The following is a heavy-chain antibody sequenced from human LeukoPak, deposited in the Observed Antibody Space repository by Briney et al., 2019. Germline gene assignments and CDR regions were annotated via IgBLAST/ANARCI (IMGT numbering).Heavy chain of an antibody. J-gene: IGHJ4*02. CDR2: IWYDGSNK. V-gene: IGHV3-33*01. Sequence: GRSLRLSCAASGFTFSSYGMHWVRQAPGKGLEWVAAIWYDGSNKYYADSVKGRFTISRDNSKNTLYLQMNSLRAEDTAVYYCASGVVAAIGGHFDYWGQGTLVTVSS. D-gene: IGHD5-12*01. CDR3: ASGVVAAIGGHFDY. CDR1: GFTFSSYG.